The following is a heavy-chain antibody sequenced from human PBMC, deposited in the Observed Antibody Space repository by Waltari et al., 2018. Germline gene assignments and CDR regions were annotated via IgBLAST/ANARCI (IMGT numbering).Heavy chain of an antibody. CDR2: ISSSSSTI. J-gene: IGHJ4*02. V-gene: IGHV3-48*01. CDR1: GFTFSSYS. CDR3: ARDRGRRDGLLPDRVY. D-gene: IGHD3-10*01. Sequence: EVQLVESGGGLVQPGGSLRLSCAASGFTFSSYSMNWVRQAPGKGLEWVSYISSSSSTIYYADSVKGRFTISRDNAKNSLYLQMNSLRAEDTAVYYCARDRGRRDGLLPDRVYWGQGTLVTVSS.